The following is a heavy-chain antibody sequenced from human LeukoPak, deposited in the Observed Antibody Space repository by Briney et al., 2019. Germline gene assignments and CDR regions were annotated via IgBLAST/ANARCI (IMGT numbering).Heavy chain of an antibody. J-gene: IGHJ5*02. V-gene: IGHV4-4*07. CDR1: GGSISSYY. D-gene: IGHD2-15*01. CDR2: LYTSGST. CDR3: ARRVVAATPSGSWFDP. Sequence: PSETLSLTCTVSGGSISSYYWSWIRQPAGKGLEWIGRLYTSGSTNYNYNPSLKSRVTMSVDTSKNQFSLKLSSVTAADTAVYYCARRVVAATPSGSWFDPWGQGTLVTVSS.